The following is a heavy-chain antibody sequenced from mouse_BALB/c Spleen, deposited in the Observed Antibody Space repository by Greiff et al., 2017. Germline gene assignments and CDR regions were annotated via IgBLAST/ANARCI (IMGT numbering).Heavy chain of an antibody. Sequence: QVQLQQSGAELARPGASVKMSCKASGYTFPSYTMHWVKQRPGQGLEWIGYINPSSGYTNYNQKFKDKATLTADKSSSTAYMQLSSLTSEDSAVYYGARDGNLGAWVADGGQGTLGTVAA. V-gene: IGHV1-4*01. CDR3: ARDGNLGAWVAD. CDR1: GYTFPSYT. J-gene: IGHJ3*01. CDR2: INPSSGYT. D-gene: IGHD2-1*01.